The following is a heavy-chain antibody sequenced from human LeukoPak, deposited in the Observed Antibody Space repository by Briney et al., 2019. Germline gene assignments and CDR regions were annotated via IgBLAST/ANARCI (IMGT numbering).Heavy chain of an antibody. V-gene: IGHV4-59*02. CDR1: GGSVSDYY. CDR2: IYYTGST. D-gene: IGHD7-27*01. Sequence: SETLALTCTISGGSVSDYYWSWIRQSPGKGLEWIGYIYYTGSTTYNPSLKSRVTISADTSKNQFSLKLSSVTAADTAVYYCASRKLGNDYWGQGTLVTVSS. J-gene: IGHJ4*02. CDR3: ASRKLGNDY.